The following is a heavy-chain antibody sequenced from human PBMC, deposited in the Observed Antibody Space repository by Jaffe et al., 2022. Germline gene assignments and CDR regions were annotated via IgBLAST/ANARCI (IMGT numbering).Heavy chain of an antibody. CDR2: IRSKAYGGTT. J-gene: IGHJ3*02. CDR1: GFTFGDYA. V-gene: IGHV3-49*04. CDR3: TRAWAYGDYVDAFDI. Sequence: EVQLVESGGGLVQPGRSLRLSCTASGFTFGDYAMSWVRQAPGKGLEWVGFIRSKAYGGTTEYAASVKGRFTISRDDSKSIAYLQMNSLKTEDTAVYYCTRAWAYGDYVDAFDIWGQGTMVTVSS. D-gene: IGHD4-17*01.